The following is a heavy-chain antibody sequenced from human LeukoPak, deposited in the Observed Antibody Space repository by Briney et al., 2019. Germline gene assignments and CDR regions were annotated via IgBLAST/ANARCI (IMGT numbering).Heavy chain of an antibody. D-gene: IGHD6-19*01. V-gene: IGHV3-23*01. CDR2: ISSSGGST. CDR3: AREYRSGWTGLGY. CDR1: GFTFSSSA. Sequence: GGSLRLSCAASGFTFSSSAMSWVRQVPGKGLEWVSGISSSGGSTNYADSVKGRFTISRDNSKNTLYLEMNSLSAEDTAVYYCAREYRSGWTGLGYWGQGILVTVSS. J-gene: IGHJ4*02.